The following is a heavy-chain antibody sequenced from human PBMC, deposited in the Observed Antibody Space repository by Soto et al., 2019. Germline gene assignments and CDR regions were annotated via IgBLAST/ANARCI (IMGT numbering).Heavy chain of an antibody. CDR2: IKQDGSEK. V-gene: IGHV3-7*01. D-gene: IGHD3-3*01. Sequence: PGGSLRLSCAASGFTFSSYWMSWVRQAPGKGLEWVANIKQDGSEKYYVDSVKGRFTISRDNAKNSLYLQMNSLRAEDTAVYYCAREAYDFWSGYYTGYFDYWGQGTLVTVSS. J-gene: IGHJ4*02. CDR3: AREAYDFWSGYYTGYFDY. CDR1: GFTFSSYW.